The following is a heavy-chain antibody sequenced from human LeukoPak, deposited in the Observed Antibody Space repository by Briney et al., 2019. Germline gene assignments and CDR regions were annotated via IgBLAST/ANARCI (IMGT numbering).Heavy chain of an antibody. V-gene: IGHV3-23*01. J-gene: IGHJ4*02. CDR1: GFTFSSYA. CDR2: ISGSGGTT. Sequence: GGSLRLSCAASGFTFSSYAMSWVRQAPGKGLEWVSSISGSGGTTLYADSVKGRFSISRDNSKNTLYLQMNNLRAEDTAVYYCAKLVGRYYGSGTSYNLDYWGQGTLVTVSS. CDR3: AKLVGRYYGSGTSYNLDY. D-gene: IGHD3-10*01.